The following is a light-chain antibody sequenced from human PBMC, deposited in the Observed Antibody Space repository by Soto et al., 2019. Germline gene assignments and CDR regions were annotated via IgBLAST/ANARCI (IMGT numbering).Light chain of an antibody. Sequence: QSALTQPPSVSGSPGQSVTISCTGTSSDIGYYNRVSWYQQSPDTAPKLMLYEVSNRTSGVPDRFSGSKSGNTAALTISGLQAEDEAVFFCSSYSRSTTSVIFGGGTK. J-gene: IGLJ2*01. CDR2: EVS. CDR3: SSYSRSTTSVI. V-gene: IGLV2-18*02. CDR1: SSDIGYYNR.